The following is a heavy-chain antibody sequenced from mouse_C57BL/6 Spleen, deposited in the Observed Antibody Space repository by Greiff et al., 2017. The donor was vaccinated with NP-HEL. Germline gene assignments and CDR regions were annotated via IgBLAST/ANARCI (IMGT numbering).Heavy chain of an antibody. CDR2: IWWDDDK. D-gene: IGHD1-1*01. CDR1: GFSLSTFGMG. V-gene: IGHV8-8*01. Sequence: QVTLKVSGPGILQPSQTLSLTCSFSGFSLSTFGMGVGWIRQPSGKGLEWLAHIWWDDDKYHYPALKSRLTISKDTSKNQVFLKIANVDTADTATYYCARIKGHYGSSYDYYAMDYWGQGTSVTVSS. CDR3: ARIKGHYGSSYDYYAMDY. J-gene: IGHJ4*01.